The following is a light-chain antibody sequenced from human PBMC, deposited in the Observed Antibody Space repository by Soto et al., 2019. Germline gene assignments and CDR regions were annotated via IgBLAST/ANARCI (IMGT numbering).Light chain of an antibody. CDR2: DAS. V-gene: IGKV3-20*01. CDR1: HSVTTH. CDR3: QQYGSSPRT. Sequence: EIDLTQSPDTLSLSLWPSTSAXLRCRASHSVTTHLAWFQQRPGQTPRLLIYDASTRAPGIPARFSGRGSGADFTLTISRLEPEDLAVYYCQQYGSSPRTFGRGTKVDIK. J-gene: IGKJ1*01.